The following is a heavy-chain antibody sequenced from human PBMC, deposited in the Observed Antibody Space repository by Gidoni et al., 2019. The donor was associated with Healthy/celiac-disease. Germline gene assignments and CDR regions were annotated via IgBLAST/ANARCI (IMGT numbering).Heavy chain of an antibody. V-gene: IGHV5-10-1*03. CDR1: GYSFTSYW. CDR3: AVRFLEWPPWD. CDR2: IDTSDSYT. J-gene: IGHJ4*02. Sequence: ELPLVQSGAEVKHPVQSLSISCKGSGYSFTSYWISWVRQMPGKGLEWMGRIDTSDSYTNYSPSFQGHVTISADKSISTAYLQWSSLKAADTAMYYCAVRFLEWPPWDWGQGTLVTVSS. D-gene: IGHD3-3*01.